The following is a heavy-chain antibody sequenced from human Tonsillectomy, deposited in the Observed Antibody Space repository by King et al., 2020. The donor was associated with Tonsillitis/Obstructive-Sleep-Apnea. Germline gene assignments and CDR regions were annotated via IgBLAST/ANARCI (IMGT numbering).Heavy chain of an antibody. CDR1: GGTFSSYA. D-gene: IGHD3-10*01. V-gene: IGHV1-69*12. CDR3: ARDYYGSGSHAFDI. J-gene: IGHJ3*02. CDR2: IIPIFGTA. Sequence: QLVQSGAEVKKPGSSVKVSCKASGGTFSSYAISWVRQAPGQGLEWMGGIIPIFGTANYAQKFQGRVPITADESTSTASMELSSLRSEDTAVYYCARDYYGSGSHAFDIWGQGTMVTVSS.